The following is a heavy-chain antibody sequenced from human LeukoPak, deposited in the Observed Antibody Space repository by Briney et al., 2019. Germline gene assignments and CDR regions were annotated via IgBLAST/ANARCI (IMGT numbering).Heavy chain of an antibody. CDR1: GYRFTSYL. V-gene: IGHV5-51*01. D-gene: IGHD2-21*02. Sequence: GESLKISCQGSGYRFTSYLLAWVRRMPGRGLEWMGIIYPGDSDIRYNPSFQGQVTISADKSISTAYVQWSNLKASDTAVYYCARRAYCGGDCTNRYGDYYGMDVWGQGTTVTVS. CDR2: IYPGDSDI. CDR3: ARRAYCGGDCTNRYGDYYGMDV. J-gene: IGHJ6*02.